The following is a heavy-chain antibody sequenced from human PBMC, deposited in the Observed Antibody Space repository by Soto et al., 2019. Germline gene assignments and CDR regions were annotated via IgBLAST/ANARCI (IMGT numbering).Heavy chain of an antibody. D-gene: IGHD7-27*01. V-gene: IGHV1-46*01. J-gene: IGHJ4*02. CDR1: GYTVSSYY. Sequence: QVQLVQSGAEVKKPGASVKVSCKASGYTVSSYYIHWVRQAPGQGREWIGIINPNGGSTNDTQNFKGSLTVTRDTSTATVYMDLSALTAADTAMYSCARGLGLGDCWGQGTLVTVSS. CDR3: ARGLGLGDC. CDR2: INPNGGST.